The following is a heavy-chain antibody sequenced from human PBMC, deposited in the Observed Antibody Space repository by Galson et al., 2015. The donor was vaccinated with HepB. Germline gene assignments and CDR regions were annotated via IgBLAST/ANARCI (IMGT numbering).Heavy chain of an antibody. CDR1: GGSISSSNYY. D-gene: IGHD2-15*01. V-gene: IGHV4-39*01. Sequence: SETLSLTCAVSGGSISSSNYYWGWIRQPPGKGLEWIGNIYYSGSTSYNPSLKSRVTMSVDTSKNQFSLKLSSVTAADTTVYYCARVLRYSFYMDVWGKGTTVTVSS. CDR2: IYYSGST. CDR3: ARVLRYSFYMDV. J-gene: IGHJ6*03.